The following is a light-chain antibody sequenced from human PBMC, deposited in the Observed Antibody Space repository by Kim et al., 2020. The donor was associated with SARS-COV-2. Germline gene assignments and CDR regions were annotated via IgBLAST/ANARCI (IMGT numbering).Light chain of an antibody. Sequence: DIQMTQSPTSLSASVGDKVTIYCRASRSISRNVNWYQQKPGRVPNLLIYAASNMHNGVPSRFSGSGSGTDFTLTISGLQREDFANYYYQHSDSPPRTFGGGTKVDIK. J-gene: IGKJ4*02. CDR3: QHSDSPPRT. CDR2: AAS. V-gene: IGKV1-39*01. CDR1: RSISRN.